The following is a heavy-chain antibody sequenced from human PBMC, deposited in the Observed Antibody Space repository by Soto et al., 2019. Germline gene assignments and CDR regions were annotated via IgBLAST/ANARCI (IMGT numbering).Heavy chain of an antibody. CDR3: ARGRPVPY. V-gene: IGHV3-7*01. D-gene: IGHD3-10*01. CDR2: VNQDGGEK. CDR1: GFTFSGYW. J-gene: IGHJ4*02. Sequence: EVQLVESGGGLVQPGGSLRLSCAASGFTFSGYWMSRVRQAPGKGLEWVANVNQDGGEKFYVGSVKGRFTISRDNAMNSLYLQMNSLRAEDTAVYYCARGRPVPYWGQGTLVTVSS.